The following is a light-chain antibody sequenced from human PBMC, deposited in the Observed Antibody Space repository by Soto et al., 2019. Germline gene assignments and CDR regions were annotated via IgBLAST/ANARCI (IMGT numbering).Light chain of an antibody. CDR3: QSYYSILRRRWV. Sequence: QLVLTQPPSVSGAPGQRVTISCTGSSSNIGAGYPVHWYQQLPGTAPQLLVAGNRPAGVTDRFSVSKSGASVSRAITELQAEDEADYYGQSYYSILRRRWVVGGGTKLTV. V-gene: IGLV1-40*01. J-gene: IGLJ3*02. CDR1: SSNIGAGYP. CDR2: G.